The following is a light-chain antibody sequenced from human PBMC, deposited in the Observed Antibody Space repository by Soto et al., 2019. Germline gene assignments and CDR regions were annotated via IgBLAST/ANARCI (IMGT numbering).Light chain of an antibody. CDR3: QESNNWPYT. CDR1: QSISSN. CDR2: GPS. J-gene: IGKJ2*01. V-gene: IGKV3-15*01. Sequence: EIVLTQSPGTLSVSPGETANLSCRASQSISSNLAWFQQKPAKAPRLLIHGPSTRATAIPGRFSGSGSGTEFTLTINSLQSEDLAVYYCQESNNWPYTCGQCTKPEV.